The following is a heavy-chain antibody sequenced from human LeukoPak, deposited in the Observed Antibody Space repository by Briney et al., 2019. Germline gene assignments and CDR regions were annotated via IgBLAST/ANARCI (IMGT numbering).Heavy chain of an antibody. J-gene: IGHJ4*02. D-gene: IGHD4-17*01. CDR1: KFSFSRYG. Sequence: QPGGSLRLSCAASKFSFSRYGMHWGRQAPGKWLEWVAFIRYDGSNRYYADSVKGRFTISRDNSKNTLYLQMNSLRTEDTAVYYCAKEIWPTVTIPGRTYFDYWGQGTLVTVSS. V-gene: IGHV3-30*02. CDR3: AKEIWPTVTIPGRTYFDY. CDR2: IRYDGSNR.